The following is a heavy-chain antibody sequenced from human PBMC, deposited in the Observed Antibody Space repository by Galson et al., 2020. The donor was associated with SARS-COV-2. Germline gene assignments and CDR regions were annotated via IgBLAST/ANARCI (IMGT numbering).Heavy chain of an antibody. CDR2: IYYSGST. J-gene: IGHJ4*02. CDR1: GGSISSSSYY. D-gene: IGHD2-8*01. V-gene: IGHV4-39*07. Sequence: SETLSLTCTVSGGSISSSSYYWGWIRQPPGKGLEWIGSIYYSGSTYYNPSLKSRVTISVDTSKNQFSLKLSSVTAADTAVYYCARARQLGYCANGVCDTQSFYFDYWGQGTVVTVSS. CDR3: ARARQLGYCANGVCDTQSFYFDY.